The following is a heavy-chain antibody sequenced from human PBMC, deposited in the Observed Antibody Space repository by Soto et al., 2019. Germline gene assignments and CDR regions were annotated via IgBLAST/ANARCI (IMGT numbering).Heavy chain of an antibody. Sequence: SETLSLTCTVSGGSISSSSYYWGWIRQPPGKGLEWIGSIYYSGSTYYNPSLKRRVTISVDTSKNQFSLKLSSVTAADAAVYYCGSSTSLGSRYYDMDGWGKRTTGNVSS. D-gene: IGHD2-2*01. CDR2: IYYSGST. V-gene: IGHV4-39*01. CDR3: GSSTSLGSRYYDMDG. CDR1: GGSISSSSYY. J-gene: IGHJ6*03.